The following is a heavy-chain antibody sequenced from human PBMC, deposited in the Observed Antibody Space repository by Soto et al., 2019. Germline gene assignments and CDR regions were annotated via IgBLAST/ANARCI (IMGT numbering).Heavy chain of an antibody. CDR1: GYTFASYA. D-gene: IGHD3-3*01. Sequence: GASVKVSCKASGYTFASYAISWVRQAPGQGLEWMGWINTYNGNTHYAEKVQGRVTMTTDTSTNTAYMELRSLRSDDTAVYYCARPSGEYGLSDXFQYWGQGTLVTVSS. J-gene: IGHJ1*01. V-gene: IGHV1-18*01. CDR2: INTYNGNT. CDR3: ARPSGEYGLSDXFQY.